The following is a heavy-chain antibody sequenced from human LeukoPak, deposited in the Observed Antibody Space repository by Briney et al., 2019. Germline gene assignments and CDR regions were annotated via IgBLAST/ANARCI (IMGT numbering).Heavy chain of an antibody. CDR3: ARTSCSSTSCPADFDY. V-gene: IGHV4-61*02. Sequence: SETLSLTCTVSGFSISSGYYWSWIRQPAGKGLEWIGRIYTSGSTNYNPSLKSRVTISVDTSKNQFSLKLSSVTAADTAVYYCARTSCSSTSCPADFDYWGQGTLVTVSS. CDR1: GFSISSGYY. CDR2: IYTSGST. J-gene: IGHJ4*02. D-gene: IGHD2-2*01.